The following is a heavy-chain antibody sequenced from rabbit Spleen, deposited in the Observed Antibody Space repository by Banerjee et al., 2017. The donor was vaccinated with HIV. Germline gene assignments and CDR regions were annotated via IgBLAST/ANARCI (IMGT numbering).Heavy chain of an antibody. CDR2: IDPLFGST. V-gene: IGHV1S47*01. Sequence: QEQLVESGGGLVQPEGSLTLTCKASGFDFSSYGVSWVRQAPGKGLEWIGYIDPLFGSTYYASWVNGRFSISRENAQNTVFLQMTSLTAADTATYFCARDAGSGDYIDVYFDLWGPGTLVTVS. D-gene: IGHD8-1*01. CDR3: ARDAGSGDYIDVYFDL. J-gene: IGHJ4*01. CDR1: GFDFSSYG.